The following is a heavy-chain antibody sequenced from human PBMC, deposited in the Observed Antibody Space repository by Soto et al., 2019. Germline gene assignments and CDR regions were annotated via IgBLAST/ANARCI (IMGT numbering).Heavy chain of an antibody. Sequence: SETLSLTCTVSGGSISSYYWSWIRQPPGKGLEWIGYIYYSGSTNYNPSLKSRVTISVDTSKNQFSLKLSSVTAADTAVYYCASYGDSHPGYYYNYMDVWGKGTTVTVSS. CDR1: GGSISSYY. CDR3: ASYGDSHPGYYYNYMDV. D-gene: IGHD4-17*01. CDR2: IYYSGST. V-gene: IGHV4-59*01. J-gene: IGHJ6*03.